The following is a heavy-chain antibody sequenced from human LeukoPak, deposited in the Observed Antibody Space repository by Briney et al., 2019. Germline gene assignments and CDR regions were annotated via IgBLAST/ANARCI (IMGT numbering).Heavy chain of an antibody. CDR1: GGSISSTTSY. D-gene: IGHD2-2*03. CDR2: IYYSGST. V-gene: IGHV4-39*01. CDR3: ARHGSTDYFDY. Sequence: PSETLSLTCAVSGGSISSTTSYWGWIRQPPGKGLEWIGRIYYSGSTFYNPSLKSRVTISVDTSKHQLSLRLSSVTAADTAVYYCARHGSTDYFDYWGQGTLVTVSS. J-gene: IGHJ4*02.